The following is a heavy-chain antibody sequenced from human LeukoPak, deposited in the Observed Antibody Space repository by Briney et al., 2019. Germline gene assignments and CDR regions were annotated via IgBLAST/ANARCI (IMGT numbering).Heavy chain of an antibody. CDR1: GGSISSSSYY. Sequence: SETLSLTCTVSGGSISSSSYYWGWIRQPPGKGLEWLGSIYYSGSTYYNPSLKSRVTISVDTSKNQFSLKLSSVTAADTAVYYCARDAGCSSTSCDYYYYYGMDVWGQGTTVTVSS. CDR2: IYYSGST. CDR3: ARDAGCSSTSCDYYYYYGMDV. J-gene: IGHJ6*02. D-gene: IGHD2-2*01. V-gene: IGHV4-39*07.